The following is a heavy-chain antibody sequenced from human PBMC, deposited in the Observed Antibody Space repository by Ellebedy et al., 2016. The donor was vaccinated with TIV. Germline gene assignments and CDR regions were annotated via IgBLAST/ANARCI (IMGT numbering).Heavy chain of an antibody. J-gene: IGHJ5*01. V-gene: IGHV3-7*01. Sequence: GGSLRLSXEASGFSFSNYWMSWARQGPGKGLEWVANMKQDGSEKFYVDSVNGRFTISRDNAKNSLYLHLSSLRPEDTAVYYCARLNWGRFAFDFWGQGTLVTVSS. CDR3: ARLNWGRFAFDF. CDR1: GFSFSNYW. CDR2: MKQDGSEK. D-gene: IGHD7-27*01.